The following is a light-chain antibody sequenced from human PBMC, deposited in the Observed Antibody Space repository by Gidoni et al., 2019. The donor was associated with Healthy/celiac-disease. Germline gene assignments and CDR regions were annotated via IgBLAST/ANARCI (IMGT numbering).Light chain of an antibody. V-gene: IGLV3-25*02. CDR3: QSADSSGTFYVV. CDR1: ALPKQY. CDR2: KDS. Sequence: SYELTQPPSVSVSQGQTARITCSGDALPKQYAYWYQQKPGQAPVLVIYKDSERPSGIPERFSGSSSGTTVTLTISGVQADDEADYYCQSADSSGTFYVVFGGGTTLTVL. J-gene: IGLJ2*01.